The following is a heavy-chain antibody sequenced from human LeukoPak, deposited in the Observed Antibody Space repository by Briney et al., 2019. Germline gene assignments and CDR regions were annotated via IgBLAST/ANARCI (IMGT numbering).Heavy chain of an antibody. J-gene: IGHJ4*02. D-gene: IGHD6-13*01. CDR3: ARETDSTLFDY. CDR1: GFAFSSYE. Sequence: GGSLRLSCAASGFAFSSYEMNWVRQAPGKGLEWVSYISSSGSTIFYADSVKGRFTISRDNAKNSLYLQMNSLRAEDTAVYYCARETDSTLFDYWGQGTLVTVSS. V-gene: IGHV3-48*03. CDR2: ISSSGSTI.